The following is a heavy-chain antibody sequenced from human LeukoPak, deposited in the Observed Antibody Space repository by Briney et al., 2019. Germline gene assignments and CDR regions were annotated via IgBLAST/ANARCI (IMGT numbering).Heavy chain of an antibody. CDR3: ALRKYASSPSGFDI. V-gene: IGHV3-23*01. D-gene: IGHD2-2*01. Sequence: GGSLRLSCAASGFTFSSYAMSWVRQAPGKGLEWVSTISGSGGSTHYADSVKGRYTISRDNSKNTLFLQVNSLRAEDTAVYYCALRKYASSPSGFDIWGQGTMVTVSS. J-gene: IGHJ3*02. CDR2: ISGSGGST. CDR1: GFTFSSYA.